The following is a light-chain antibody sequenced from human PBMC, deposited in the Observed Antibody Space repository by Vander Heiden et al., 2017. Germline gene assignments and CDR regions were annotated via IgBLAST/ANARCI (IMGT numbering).Light chain of an antibody. J-gene: IGKJ1*01. CDR3: QQSYSTLWT. Sequence: DIQMTQSPSSLSASVEGRVAVTCRASQSISSYLNWYQQKPGKATKILIYAASSLQSGVTSRFSGSGSGTDFTLTISSLQPEDCATHYCQQSYSTLWTFGQGTKVEIK. CDR1: QSISSY. V-gene: IGKV1-39*01. CDR2: AAS.